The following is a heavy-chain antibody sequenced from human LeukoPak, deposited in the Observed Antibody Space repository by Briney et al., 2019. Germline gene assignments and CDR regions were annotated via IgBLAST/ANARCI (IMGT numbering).Heavy chain of an antibody. Sequence: ASVKVSCKASGGTFSSYAISWVRQAPGQGLEWMGRIIPILGIANYAQKFQGRVTITGDKSTSTAYMELSSLRSEDTAVYYCARDREMATIPGGDYWGQGTLVTVSS. J-gene: IGHJ4*02. CDR3: ARDREMATIPGGDY. CDR2: IIPILGIA. V-gene: IGHV1-69*04. D-gene: IGHD5-12*01. CDR1: GGTFSSYA.